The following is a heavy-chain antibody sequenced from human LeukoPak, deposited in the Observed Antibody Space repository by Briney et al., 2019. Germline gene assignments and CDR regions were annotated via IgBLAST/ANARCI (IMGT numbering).Heavy chain of an antibody. Sequence: PGGSLRLSCAASGFTFSSYGMHWVRQAPGKGLEWVAVISYDGSNKYYADSVKGRFTISRDNSKNTLYLQMSSLRAEDTAVYYCARYCSGGSCDRRGAFDTWGQGTMVTVSS. V-gene: IGHV3-30*03. CDR1: GFTFSSYG. D-gene: IGHD2-15*01. CDR3: ARYCSGGSCDRRGAFDT. CDR2: ISYDGSNK. J-gene: IGHJ3*02.